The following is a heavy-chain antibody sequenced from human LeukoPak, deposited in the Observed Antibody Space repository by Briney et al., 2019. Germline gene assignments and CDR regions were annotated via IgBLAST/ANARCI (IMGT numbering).Heavy chain of an antibody. V-gene: IGHV4-34*01. Sequence: SETLSLTCAVYGGSFSGYYWSWIRQPPGKGLEWVGEINHGGSTNYNPSLKSRVTISVDTSKNQFSLKLSSVTAADTAVYYCARLRRGNYDFWSGYYDYWGQGTLVTVSS. CDR3: ARLRRGNYDFWSGYYDY. CDR1: GGSFSGYY. D-gene: IGHD3-3*01. J-gene: IGHJ4*02. CDR2: INHGGST.